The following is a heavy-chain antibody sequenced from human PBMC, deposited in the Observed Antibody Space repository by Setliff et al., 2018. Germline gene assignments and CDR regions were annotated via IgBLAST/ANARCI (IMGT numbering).Heavy chain of an antibody. D-gene: IGHD3-10*01. CDR1: YYSISSGYY. CDR3: ARASYGWGSHYKIKWFDP. CDR2: MYHSGST. J-gene: IGHJ5*02. Sequence: SETLSLTCAVPYYSISSGYYWGWIRQPPGNGLELIGRMYHSGSTYYSPSLESRVTISVDKSRTQVSLHLNSVTASDTAVYYCARASYGWGSHYKIKWFDPWGQGILVTVSS. V-gene: IGHV4-38-2*01.